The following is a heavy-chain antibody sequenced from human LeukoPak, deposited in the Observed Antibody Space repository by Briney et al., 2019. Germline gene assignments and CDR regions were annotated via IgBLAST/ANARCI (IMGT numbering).Heavy chain of an antibody. CDR3: ARVLPDILTGHAQYFDY. CDR1: GDSISSGDYY. D-gene: IGHD3-9*01. J-gene: IGHJ4*02. CDR2: ISSSGST. Sequence: SETLSLTCTVSGDSISSGDYYWSWIRQPAGKGLEWIGRISSSGSTNYNPSLKSRVTISVDTSKNQFSLKLSSVTAADTAVYYCARVLPDILTGHAQYFDYWGQGTLVTVSS. V-gene: IGHV4-61*02.